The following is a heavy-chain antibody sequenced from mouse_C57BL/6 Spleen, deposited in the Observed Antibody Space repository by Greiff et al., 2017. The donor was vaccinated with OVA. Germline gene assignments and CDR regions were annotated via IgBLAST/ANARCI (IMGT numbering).Heavy chain of an antibody. J-gene: IGHJ2*01. CDR2: INPNNGGT. CDR3: AMLGDCDFFDY. Sequence: VQLQQSGPELVKPGASVKIPCKASGYTFTDYNMDWVKQSPGTSLAWIEDINPNNGGTIYKQKFKGQATLTVDKSSSTAYMELSSLTSEDTAGECGAMLGDCDFFDYWGQGTTLTVSS. CDR1: GYTFTDYN. V-gene: IGHV1-18*01.